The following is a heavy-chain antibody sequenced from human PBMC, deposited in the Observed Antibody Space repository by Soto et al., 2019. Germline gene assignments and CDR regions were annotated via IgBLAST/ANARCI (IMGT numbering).Heavy chain of an antibody. CDR1: GFTLSIYS. J-gene: IGHJ4*02. CDR2: ISGNGNSI. V-gene: IGHV3-48*04. Sequence: PGGSLRLSCAASGFTLSIYSMNWVRQAPRKGLEWVSYISGNGNSIYYADSVKGRFTISRDNAKNSLYLQMNSLRAEDTAFYYCARAPGYYGDFFDFWGQGTLVTVSS. CDR3: ARAPGYYGDFFDF. D-gene: IGHD4-17*01.